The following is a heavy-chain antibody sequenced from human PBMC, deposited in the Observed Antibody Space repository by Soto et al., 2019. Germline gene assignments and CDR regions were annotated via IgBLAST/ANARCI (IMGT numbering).Heavy chain of an antibody. CDR2: IYYSGST. CDR1: GGSISSYY. D-gene: IGHD1-1*01. CDR3: ARGSLERYYYYYGMEV. J-gene: IGHJ6*02. V-gene: IGHV4-59*01. Sequence: SETLSLTCTVSGGSISSYYWIWIRQPPGKGLEWIGYIYYSGSTNYNPSLKSRVTISVDASKNQFSLKLSSVTAADTAVYYCARGSLERYYYYYGMEVWGQGTTVTVSS.